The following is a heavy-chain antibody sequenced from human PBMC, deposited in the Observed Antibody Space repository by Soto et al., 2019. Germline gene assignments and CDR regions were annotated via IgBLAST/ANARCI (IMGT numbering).Heavy chain of an antibody. J-gene: IGHJ6*02. CDR1: GGTFSSYA. Sequence: SVKVSCKASGGTFSSYAISWVRQAPGQGLEWMGGIIPIFGTANYAQKFQGRVTITADESTSTAYMELSSLRSEDTAVYYCGKNPKHCSGGRCNTQKSSSPGMEAGGQGTTATAPS. D-gene: IGHD2-15*01. CDR2: IIPIFGTA. CDR3: GKNPKHCSGGRCNTQKSSSPGMEA. V-gene: IGHV1-69*13.